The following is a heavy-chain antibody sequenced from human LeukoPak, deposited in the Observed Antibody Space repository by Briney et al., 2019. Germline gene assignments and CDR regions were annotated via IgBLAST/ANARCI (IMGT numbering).Heavy chain of an antibody. V-gene: IGHV3-23*01. CDR2: ISGSGGST. CDR1: GFTFSSYA. J-gene: IGHJ4*02. D-gene: IGHD1-26*01. CDR3: AKGSSGTYLNQYFDY. Sequence: PGGSLRLSCAASGFTFSSYAMSWVRQAPGKGLEWVSAISGSGGSTYYADSVKGRFTISRDNSKNTLYLQMNSLRAEDTAVYYCAKGSSGTYLNQYFDYWGQGTLVTVSS.